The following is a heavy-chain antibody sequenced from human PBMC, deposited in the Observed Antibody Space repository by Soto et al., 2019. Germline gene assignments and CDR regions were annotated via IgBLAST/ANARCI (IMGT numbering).Heavy chain of an antibody. J-gene: IGHJ3*02. V-gene: IGHV3-21*01. Sequence: PGGSLRLSCAASGFTFSSYSMNWVRQAPGKGLEWVSSISSSSYIYYADSVKGRFTISRDNAKNSLYLQMNSLRAEDTAVYYCASLRYFDWLGPDAFDIWGQGTMVTVSS. CDR1: GFTFSSYS. D-gene: IGHD3-9*01. CDR2: ISSSSYI. CDR3: ASLRYFDWLGPDAFDI.